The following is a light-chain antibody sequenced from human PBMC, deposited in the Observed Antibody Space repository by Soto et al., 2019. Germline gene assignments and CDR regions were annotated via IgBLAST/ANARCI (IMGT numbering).Light chain of an antibody. J-gene: IGKJ4*01. CDR1: QSVNSNY. V-gene: IGKV3-20*01. CDR2: GAS. CDR3: QQYGSSPLT. Sequence: EVVLTQSPATLSLSPGERATLSCKSSQSVNSNYLAWYQQKPGQAPRLIIYGASSRATGIPDRFSGSGSGTDCTLTISRLEPEDFAVYYCQQYGSSPLTFGGGTKVDIK.